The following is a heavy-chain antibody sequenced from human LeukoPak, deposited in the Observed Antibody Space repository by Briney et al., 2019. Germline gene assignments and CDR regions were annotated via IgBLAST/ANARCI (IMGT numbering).Heavy chain of an antibody. J-gene: IGHJ5*02. CDR1: GFTVSSNY. CDR2: IYSGGST. CDR3: ARGLRMDWFDP. Sequence: GGSLRLSCAASGFTVSSNYMSWVRQAPGKGLEWVSVIYSGGSTYYADPVKGRFTISRDNSKNTLYLQMNSLRAEDTAVYYCARGLRMDWFDPWGQGTLVTVSS. V-gene: IGHV3-66*02. D-gene: IGHD1-14*01.